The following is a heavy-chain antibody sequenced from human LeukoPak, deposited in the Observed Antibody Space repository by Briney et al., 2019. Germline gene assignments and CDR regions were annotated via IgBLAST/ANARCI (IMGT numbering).Heavy chain of an antibody. Sequence: TASETLSLTCTVSGGSISNYYWSWIRQPPGKGLEWIGYIYYSGSTSYNPSLKSRATISVDTSKNQFSLKLNSVTAADTAVYYCARGPAPWYFDLWGRGTLVTVSS. CDR3: ARGPAPWYFDL. CDR2: IYYSGST. V-gene: IGHV4-59*01. CDR1: GGSISNYY. J-gene: IGHJ2*01. D-gene: IGHD2-2*01.